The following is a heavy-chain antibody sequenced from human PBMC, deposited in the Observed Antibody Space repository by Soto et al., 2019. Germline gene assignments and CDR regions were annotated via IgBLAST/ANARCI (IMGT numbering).Heavy chain of an antibody. Sequence: QVQLVQSGAEVKKPGSSVKVSCKASGGIFSSYAISWVRQAPGQGLERMGGIIPIFGTANYAQKFLGRVTITADESTSTAYMELSSLRSEDTAVYYCARDNTYYYGSGSYGYWGQGTLVTVSS. CDR3: ARDNTYYYGSGSYGY. J-gene: IGHJ4*02. CDR1: GGIFSSYA. D-gene: IGHD3-10*01. CDR2: IIPIFGTA. V-gene: IGHV1-69*12.